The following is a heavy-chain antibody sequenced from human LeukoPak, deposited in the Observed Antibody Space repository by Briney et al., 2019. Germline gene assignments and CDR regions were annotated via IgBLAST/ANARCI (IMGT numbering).Heavy chain of an antibody. V-gene: IGHV3-21*01. CDR2: ISSDSTYK. D-gene: IGHD3-22*01. CDR3: AREYDSKGRFDN. Sequence: PGGSLRLSCAISGFTFTAHSVNWVRQAPGKGLEWVSFISSDSTYKYYGDSVKGRFTISRDNANVYLQMNSLRAEDTATYHCAREYDSKGRFDNWGQGTLVIVSS. CDR1: GFTFTAHS. J-gene: IGHJ4*02.